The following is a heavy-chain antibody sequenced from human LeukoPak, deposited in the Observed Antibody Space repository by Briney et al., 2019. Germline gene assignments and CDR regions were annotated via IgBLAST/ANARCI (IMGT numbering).Heavy chain of an antibody. CDR2: ISASGIGT. J-gene: IGHJ4*02. CDR1: GFTFSTYV. V-gene: IGHV3-23*01. Sequence: GGSLRLSCAASGFTFSTYVISWVRQAPGKGLEWVSTISASGIGTYYADSVKGRFTVSRDNSKNTLYLQMNSLRAEDTAVYFCANLRGSGSSYFDSWGQGTLVTVSS. D-gene: IGHD3-10*01. CDR3: ANLRGSGSSYFDS.